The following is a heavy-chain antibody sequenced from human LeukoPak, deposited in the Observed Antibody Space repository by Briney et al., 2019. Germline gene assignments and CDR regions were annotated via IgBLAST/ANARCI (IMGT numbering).Heavy chain of an antibody. CDR3: ARSRFTIFGVVKAHFDY. V-gene: IGHV4-4*07. J-gene: IGHJ4*02. CDR2: IYSSGST. Sequence: SETLSLTCTVSGGSISGYYWSWIRQPAGKGLEWIGRIYSSGSTTYNPSLKSRVTISVDTSKNQFSLKLSSVTAADTAVYYCARSRFTIFGVVKAHFDYWGQGTLVTVSS. CDR1: GGSISGYY. D-gene: IGHD3-3*01.